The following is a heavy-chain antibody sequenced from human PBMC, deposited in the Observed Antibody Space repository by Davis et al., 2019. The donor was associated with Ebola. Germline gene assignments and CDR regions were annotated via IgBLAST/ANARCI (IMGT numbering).Heavy chain of an antibody. CDR2: INHSGST. J-gene: IGHJ4*02. V-gene: IGHV4-34*01. CDR3: ASYFWSGYKPSYYFDY. D-gene: IGHD3-3*01. Sequence: SETLSLTCAVYGGSFSGYYWSWIRQPPGKGLEWIGEINHSGSTYYNPSLKSRVTISVDTSKNQFSLKLSSVTAADTAVYYCASYFWSGYKPSYYFDYWGQGTLVTVSS. CDR1: GGSFSGYY.